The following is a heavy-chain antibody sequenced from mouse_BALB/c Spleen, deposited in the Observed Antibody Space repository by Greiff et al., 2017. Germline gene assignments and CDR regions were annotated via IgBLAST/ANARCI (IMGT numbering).Heavy chain of an antibody. CDR2: IYPRDGST. CDR1: GYTFTSYY. J-gene: IGHJ3*01. Sequence: VQLQQSGPELVKPGASVKISCKASGYTFTSYYIHWVKQRPGQGLEWIGYIYPRDGSTNYNEKFKGKATLTADTSSSTAYMQLSSLTSEDSAVYFCADGTVWFAYWGQGTLVTVSA. D-gene: IGHD2-1*01. V-gene: IGHV1S12*01. CDR3: ADGTVWFAY.